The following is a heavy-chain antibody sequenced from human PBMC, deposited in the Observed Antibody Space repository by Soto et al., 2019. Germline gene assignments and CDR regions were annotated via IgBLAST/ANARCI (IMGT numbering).Heavy chain of an antibody. V-gene: IGHV3-23*01. CDR2: ISSSGGST. Sequence: EVQLLESGGGLVQPGGSLRLSCSASGFTFSSYAMTWVRQAPGKGLAWVSGISSSGGSTYYADSVKGRFTISRDKSKNTLYLQMDSLRAEDTAVYYCAKALAVAGDYYFYGMDVWGRGTTVTVSS. CDR3: AKALAVAGDYYFYGMDV. J-gene: IGHJ6*02. CDR1: GFTFSSYA. D-gene: IGHD6-19*01.